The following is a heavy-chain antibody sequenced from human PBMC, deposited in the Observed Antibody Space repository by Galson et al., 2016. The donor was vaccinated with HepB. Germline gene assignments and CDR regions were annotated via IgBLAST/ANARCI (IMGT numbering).Heavy chain of an antibody. CDR3: ARVVGRTGRDWFDP. V-gene: IGHV3-7*03. Sequence: SLRLSCAASGFTFSTYGMHWVRQAPGKGLEWVANIKPDGSGKYYVDSVKDRFTIFRDNSKNSLYLQIHSLRDEDTAVYYCARVVGRTGRDWFDPWGHGTLVTVSS. CDR1: GFTFSTYG. J-gene: IGHJ5*02. CDR2: IKPDGSGK. D-gene: IGHD1-1*01.